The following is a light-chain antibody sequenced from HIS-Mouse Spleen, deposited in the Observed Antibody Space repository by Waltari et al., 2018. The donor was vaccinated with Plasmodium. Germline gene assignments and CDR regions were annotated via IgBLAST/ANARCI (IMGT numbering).Light chain of an antibody. CDR3: QQLNSYPLT. J-gene: IGKJ4*02. CDR1: QGISSS. CDR2: AAS. Sequence: DIQLTPSPSFLSASVGDRVTLTCRASQGISSSLAWYQQKPGKAPKLLSYAASTLQSGVPSSFSGSGSGTEFTLTISSLQPEDFATYYCQQLNSYPLTFGGGTKVEIK. V-gene: IGKV1-9*01.